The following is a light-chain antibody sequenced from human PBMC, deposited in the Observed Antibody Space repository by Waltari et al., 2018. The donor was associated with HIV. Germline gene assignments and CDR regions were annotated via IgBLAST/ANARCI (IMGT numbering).Light chain of an antibody. J-gene: IGLJ2*01. V-gene: IGLV2-23*02. CDR1: SIDVGNYNI. CDR2: EVN. Sequence: QSALPQPASVSGSPGQSITISCTGTSIDVGNYNIFSWYQHHPGKVPKLMIYEVNKRPSGVSNRFSGSKSGNTASLTISGLQAEDEVDYYCCSYAGSNTVIFGGGTKVTVL. CDR3: CSYAGSNTVI.